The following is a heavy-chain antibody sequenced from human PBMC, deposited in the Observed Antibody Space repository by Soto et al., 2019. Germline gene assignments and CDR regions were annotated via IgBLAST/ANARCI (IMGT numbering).Heavy chain of an antibody. Sequence: PGGSLRLSCAASGFTFSSYDMHWVHQATGKGLEWVSAIGTAGDTYYPGSVKGRFTISRENAKNSLYLQMNSLRAGDTAVYYCARATYYYDSSGQDKGAFDIWGQGTMVT. D-gene: IGHD3-22*01. CDR2: IGTAGDT. J-gene: IGHJ3*02. V-gene: IGHV3-13*04. CDR3: ARATYYYDSSGQDKGAFDI. CDR1: GFTFSSYD.